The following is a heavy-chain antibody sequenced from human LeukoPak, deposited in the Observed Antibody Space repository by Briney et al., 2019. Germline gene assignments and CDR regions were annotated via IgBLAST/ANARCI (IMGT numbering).Heavy chain of an antibody. J-gene: IGHJ3*02. CDR1: GFTVSSNY. Sequence: GGSLRLSCAASGFTVSSNYMTWVRQAPGKGLEWVAVIYSGGSTYYADSVKGRFTLSRDNSKNTLFLQMNSLRAEDTAVYYCAREPQGDSSGYDAFDIWGQGTMVTVSS. CDR3: AREPQGDSSGYDAFDI. D-gene: IGHD3-22*01. CDR2: IYSGGST. V-gene: IGHV3-66*01.